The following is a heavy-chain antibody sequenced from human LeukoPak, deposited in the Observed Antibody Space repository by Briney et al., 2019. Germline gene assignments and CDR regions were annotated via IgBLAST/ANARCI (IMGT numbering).Heavy chain of an antibody. CDR3: ARDPSHDYGDPAEYFQH. CDR1: GFTFSSYS. Sequence: GGSLRLSCAASGFTFSSYSMNWVRQAPGKGLEWVSSISSSSNYIYYADSVKGRFTISRDNAKNSLYLQMNSLRAEDTAVYYCARDPSHDYGDPAEYFQHWGQGTLVTVSS. V-gene: IGHV3-21*01. D-gene: IGHD4-17*01. J-gene: IGHJ1*01. CDR2: ISSSSNYI.